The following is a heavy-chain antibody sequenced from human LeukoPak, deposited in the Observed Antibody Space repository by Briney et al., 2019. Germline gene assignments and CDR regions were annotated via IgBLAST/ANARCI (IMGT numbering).Heavy chain of an antibody. J-gene: IGHJ4*02. CDR3: ARSGRLGYCSGGSCFRWDY. CDR1: GYRFTTYW. CDR2: IYPGDSDT. V-gene: IGHV5-51*01. Sequence: GESLKISCQGSGYRFTTYWVAWVRQMPGKGLEWMGIIYPGDSDTRYSPSFQGQVTISADKSSSTAFLQWRSLKASDTAMYYCARSGRLGYCSGGSCFRWDYWGQGTLVTVSS. D-gene: IGHD2-15*01.